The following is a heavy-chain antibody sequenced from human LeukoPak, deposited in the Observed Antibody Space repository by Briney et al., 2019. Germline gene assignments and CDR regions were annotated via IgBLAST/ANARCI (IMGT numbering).Heavy chain of an antibody. J-gene: IGHJ4*02. Sequence: GGSLRLSCAASGFTFSSYGMHWVRQAPGKGLEWVAVIWYDGSNKYYADSVKGRFTISRDNSKNTLYLQMNSLRAEDTAVYYCARDFGGAWGVEGAGTHFDYWGQGTLVTVSS. V-gene: IGHV3-33*01. CDR1: GFTFSSYG. CDR2: IWYDGSNK. D-gene: IGHD1-26*01. CDR3: ARDFGGAWGVEGAGTHFDY.